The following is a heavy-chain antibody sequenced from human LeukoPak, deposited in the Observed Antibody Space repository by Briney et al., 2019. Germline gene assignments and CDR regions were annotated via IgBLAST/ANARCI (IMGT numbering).Heavy chain of an antibody. CDR3: ARGRDSGSDY. D-gene: IGHD3-22*01. CDR1: GYTFTGYY. CDR2: MNPNSGNT. Sequence: ASVKVSCKASGYTFTGYYMHWVRQAPGQGLEWMGWMNPNSGNTGYAQKFQGRVTITRNTSISTAYMELSSLRSEDTAVYYCARGRDSGSDYWGQGTLVTVSS. V-gene: IGHV1-8*03. J-gene: IGHJ4*02.